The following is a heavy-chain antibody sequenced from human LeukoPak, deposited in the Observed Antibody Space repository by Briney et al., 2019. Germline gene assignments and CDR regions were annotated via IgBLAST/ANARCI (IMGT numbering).Heavy chain of an antibody. CDR2: ISGSGGST. Sequence: GGSLRLSCAASGLTFSSYAMSWVRQAPGKGLEWVSAISGSGGSTYYADSVKGRFTISRDNSKNTLYLQMNSLRAEDTAVYYCAKAPEWLLLRLDYWGQGTLVTVSS. V-gene: IGHV3-23*01. CDR1: GLTFSSYA. D-gene: IGHD3-22*01. J-gene: IGHJ4*02. CDR3: AKAPEWLLLRLDY.